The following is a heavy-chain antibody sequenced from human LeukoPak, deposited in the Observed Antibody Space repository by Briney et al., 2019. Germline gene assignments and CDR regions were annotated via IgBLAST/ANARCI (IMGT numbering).Heavy chain of an antibody. D-gene: IGHD3-16*02. CDR2: IYHSGST. CDR1: GGSISSSNW. Sequence: SGTLSLTCAVSGGSISSSNWWSWVRQPPGKGLEWIGEIYHSGSTNYNPSLKSRVTISVDKSKNQFSLKLSSVTAADTAVYYCARADYVWGSYRPRYYFDYWGQGTLVTVSS. V-gene: IGHV4-4*02. J-gene: IGHJ4*02. CDR3: ARADYVWGSYRPRYYFDY.